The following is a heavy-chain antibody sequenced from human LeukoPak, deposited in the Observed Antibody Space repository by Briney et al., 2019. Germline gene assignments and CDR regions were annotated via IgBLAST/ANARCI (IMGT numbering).Heavy chain of an antibody. J-gene: IGHJ4*02. D-gene: IGHD1-26*01. Sequence: GGSLILSCAASGFTFSTYWMAWVRQAPGKGLEWVANIKGDESARHQADSVKGRFTISGDNAQNSVYLQMSSLRGEDTAVYYCARDVGGSLDYWGQGTLVTVSS. CDR1: GFTFSTYW. CDR2: IKGDESAR. CDR3: ARDVGGSLDY. V-gene: IGHV3-7*01.